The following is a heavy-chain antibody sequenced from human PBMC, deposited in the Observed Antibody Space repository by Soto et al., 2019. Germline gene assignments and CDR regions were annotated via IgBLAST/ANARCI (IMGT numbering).Heavy chain of an antibody. Sequence: PGGSLRLSCAASGFTFSSYAMGWVRQAPGKGLEWVSSISGSGGSTYYVDSVKGRFTISRDNSNNTLYLQMNSLRAEDTAVYYWANNAMAGSFYYWGKGTLVTFSS. CDR2: ISGSGGST. V-gene: IGHV3-23*01. J-gene: IGHJ4*02. D-gene: IGHD5-18*01. CDR3: ANNAMAGSFYY. CDR1: GFTFSSYA.